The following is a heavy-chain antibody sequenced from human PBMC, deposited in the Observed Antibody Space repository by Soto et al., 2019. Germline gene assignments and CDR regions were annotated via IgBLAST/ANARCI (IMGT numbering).Heavy chain of an antibody. CDR1: GFTVSNNY. J-gene: IGHJ4*02. D-gene: IGHD3-10*01. CDR2: IYSGGYT. V-gene: IGHV3-53*01. CDR3: GPPGGGGGY. Sequence: EVQLVESGGGLIQPGGSLRLSCAVSGFTVSNNYMSWVRQAPGKGLEGVSVIYSGGYTAYGDSVKGRFTISRDNSKNTIYLQKNRRGADATAVFFCGPPGGGGGYWGQGTLVTVSS.